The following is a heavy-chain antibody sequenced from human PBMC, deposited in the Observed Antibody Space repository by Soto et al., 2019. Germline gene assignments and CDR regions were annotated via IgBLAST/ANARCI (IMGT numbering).Heavy chain of an antibody. J-gene: IGHJ4*01. CDR3: ARDKITGLFDY. CDR1: GGSFSGYY. CDR2: INHSGST. D-gene: IGHD2-8*02. Sequence: QVQLQQWGAGLLKPSETLSLTCAVYGGSFSGYYWTWIRQPPGTGLEWIGEINHSGSTNYNPSLKIRVTISVDTSKNHFSLELTSVTAADTAVYYCARDKITGLFDYWGHGTLVTVSS. V-gene: IGHV4-34*01.